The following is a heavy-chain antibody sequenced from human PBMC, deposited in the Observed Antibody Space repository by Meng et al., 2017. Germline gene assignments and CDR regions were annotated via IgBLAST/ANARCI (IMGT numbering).Heavy chain of an antibody. V-gene: IGHV4-34*01. D-gene: IGHD6-19*01. Sequence: SETLSLTCAVYGGSFSGYYWSWIRQPPGKGLEWIGETNHNGSTNYNPSLKSRVTISVDTSKNQFSLKLSSVTAADTAVYYCARVIGSGWYRSSAFDIWGQGTMVTVSS. CDR2: TNHNGST. CDR1: GGSFSGYY. J-gene: IGHJ3*02. CDR3: ARVIGSGWYRSSAFDI.